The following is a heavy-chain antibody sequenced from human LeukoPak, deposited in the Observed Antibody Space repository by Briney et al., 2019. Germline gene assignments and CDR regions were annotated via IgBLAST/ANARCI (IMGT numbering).Heavy chain of an antibody. J-gene: IGHJ3*02. CDR2: INPSGGST. Sequence: ASVKVSCKASGYTFTSYYMHWVRQAPGQGLEWMGIINPSGGSTSYAQEFQDRVTMTRDMSTSTVYMELSSLRSEDTAVYYCANAKFGSDAFDIWGQGTMVTVSS. D-gene: IGHD3-10*01. CDR3: ANAKFGSDAFDI. V-gene: IGHV1-46*01. CDR1: GYTFTSYY.